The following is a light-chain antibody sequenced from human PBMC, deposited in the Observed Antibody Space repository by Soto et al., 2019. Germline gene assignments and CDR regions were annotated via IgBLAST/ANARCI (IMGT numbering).Light chain of an antibody. CDR2: DAS. J-gene: IGKJ1*01. CDR3: QQRSNWHQWT. Sequence: EILLTQSPATLSLSPGERATLSCRASQSLSTYLAWYQQKPGQPPRLLIYDASKRATGIPARFGGSGSETAFTLTIAGLEPEDSAVYYCQQRSNWHQWTFGQGTKVEVK. CDR1: QSLSTY. V-gene: IGKV3-11*01.